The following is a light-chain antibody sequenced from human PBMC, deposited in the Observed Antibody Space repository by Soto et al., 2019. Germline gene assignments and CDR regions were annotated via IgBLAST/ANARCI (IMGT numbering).Light chain of an antibody. CDR3: CSFAGSYTFWV. CDR2: DVS. V-gene: IGLV2-11*01. Sequence: QSALTKPRSVSGSPGQSVTISCTGTSSDVGDYNYVSWYQQYPGKAPKLVIYDVSKRPSGVPDRFSGSKSGNTASLTISGLQAEDEADYYCCSFAGSYTFWVFGGGTKLT. J-gene: IGLJ3*02. CDR1: SSDVGDYNY.